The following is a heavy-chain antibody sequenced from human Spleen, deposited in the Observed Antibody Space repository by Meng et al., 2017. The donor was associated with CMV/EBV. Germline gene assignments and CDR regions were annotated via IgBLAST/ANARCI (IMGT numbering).Heavy chain of an antibody. CDR3: GRDRRYCASTTCPYYYYGLDV. Sequence: GESLKISCAASGITFEDYGMSWVRQAPGKGLEWVANINQDRSEKYYVDSVKGRFTISRDNAKNSVYLQMNTLRAEDTAVYYCGRDRRYCASTTCPYYYYGLDVWGQGTPVTVSS. J-gene: IGHJ6*02. V-gene: IGHV3-7*01. CDR1: GITFEDYG. CDR2: INQDRSEK. D-gene: IGHD2-2*01.